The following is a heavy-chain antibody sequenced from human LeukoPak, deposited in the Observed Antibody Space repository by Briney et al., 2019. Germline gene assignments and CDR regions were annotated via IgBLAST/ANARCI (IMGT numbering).Heavy chain of an antibody. CDR3: ARDIIAMAGPGNY. Sequence: GGSLRLSCAASGFTFSSYWMSWVRQAPGKGLEWVANIKQDGSEKYYVDSVKGRFTISRDNAKNSLYLQMNSLRAEDTAVYYCARDIIAMAGPGNYWGQGSLVTVSS. D-gene: IGHD6-19*01. CDR1: GFTFSSYW. V-gene: IGHV3-7*01. J-gene: IGHJ4*02. CDR2: IKQDGSEK.